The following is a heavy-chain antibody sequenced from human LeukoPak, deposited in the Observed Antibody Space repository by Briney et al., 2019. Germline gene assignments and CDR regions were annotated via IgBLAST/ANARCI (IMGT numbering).Heavy chain of an antibody. Sequence: GGSLGLSCAASGFTFSTSWMSWVRQAPGKGLEWVANIKEDGGEKYYMDSVKGRFTISRDNAKNSLSLQMNSLRAEDTAVYYCAKVPGRGPYISNWGQGTLFSVSS. D-gene: IGHD1-14*01. CDR1: GFTFSTSW. CDR2: IKEDGGEK. CDR3: AKVPGRGPYISN. J-gene: IGHJ4*02. V-gene: IGHV3-7*02.